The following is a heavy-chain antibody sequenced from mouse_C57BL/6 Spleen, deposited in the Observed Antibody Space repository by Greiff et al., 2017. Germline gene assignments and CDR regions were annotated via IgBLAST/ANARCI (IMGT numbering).Heavy chain of an antibody. CDR3: ARRDDGYHAWFAY. Sequence: VHVKQSGPELVKPGASVKIPCKASGYTFTDYNMDWVKQSHGKSLEWIGDINPNNGGTIYNQKFKGKATLTVDKSSSTAYMELRSLTSEDTAVYYCARRDDGYHAWFAYWGQGTLVTVSA. CDR1: GYTFTDYN. J-gene: IGHJ3*01. D-gene: IGHD2-3*01. V-gene: IGHV1-18*01. CDR2: INPNNGGT.